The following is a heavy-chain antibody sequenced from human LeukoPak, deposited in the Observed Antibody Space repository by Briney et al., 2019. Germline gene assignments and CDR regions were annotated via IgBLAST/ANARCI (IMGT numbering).Heavy chain of an antibody. Sequence: ASVKVSCKASGGTFSSYAISRVRQAPGQGLECMGRIIPILDIATYAQKFQGRVTITADKSTSTAYMELSSLSSEDTAVYYCARDQGVTDPPPYGLDVWGQGTTVTVSS. CDR2: IIPILDIA. V-gene: IGHV1-69*04. J-gene: IGHJ6*02. CDR3: ARDQGVTDPPPYGLDV. CDR1: GGTFSSYA. D-gene: IGHD3-10*01.